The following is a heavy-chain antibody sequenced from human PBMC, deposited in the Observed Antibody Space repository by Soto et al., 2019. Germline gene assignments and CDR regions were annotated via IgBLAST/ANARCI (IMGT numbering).Heavy chain of an antibody. D-gene: IGHD2-2*01. J-gene: IGHJ3*02. CDR3: AALRGHEDCSSTSCPVDAFDI. V-gene: IGHV1-58*01. Sequence: SVKVSCKASGFTFTSSAVQWVRQARGQRLEWIGWIVVGSGNTNYAQKFQERVTITRDMSTSTAYMELSSLRSEDTAVYYCAALRGHEDCSSTSCPVDAFDIWGQGXMVTV. CDR2: IVVGSGNT. CDR1: GFTFTSSA.